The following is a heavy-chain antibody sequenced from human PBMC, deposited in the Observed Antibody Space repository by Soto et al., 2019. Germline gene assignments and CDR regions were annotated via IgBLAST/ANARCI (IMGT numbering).Heavy chain of an antibody. J-gene: IGHJ2*01. CDR2: ISYDGSNK. D-gene: IGHD3-22*01. CDR1: GFTFSSYA. V-gene: IGHV3-30-3*01. Sequence: QVQLVESGGGVVQPGRSLRLSCAASGFTFSSYAMHWVRQAPGKGLEWVAVISYDGSNKYYTDSVKGRFTISRANSKKSLYLQMNILRAEDTAVYSCGIPLWRDYYNWRYCDLWGRGTLVTVSS. CDR3: GIPLWRDYYNWRYCDL.